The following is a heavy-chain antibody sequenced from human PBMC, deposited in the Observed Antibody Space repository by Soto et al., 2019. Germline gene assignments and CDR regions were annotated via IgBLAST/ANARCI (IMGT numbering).Heavy chain of an antibody. D-gene: IGHD3-22*01. CDR2: FDPEDGET. J-gene: IGHJ4*02. Sequence: ASVKVSCKVSGYTRTELSMHWVREAPGKGLEWMGGFDPEDGETIYAQKFQGRVTMTEDTSTDTAYMELSSLRSEDTAVYYCATGVAWYDSSGLDYWGQGTLVSVAS. CDR1: GYTRTELS. V-gene: IGHV1-24*01. CDR3: ATGVAWYDSSGLDY.